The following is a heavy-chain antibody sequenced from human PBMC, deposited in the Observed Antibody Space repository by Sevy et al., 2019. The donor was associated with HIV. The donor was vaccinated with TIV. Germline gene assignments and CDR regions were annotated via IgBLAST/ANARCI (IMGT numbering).Heavy chain of an antibody. CDR1: GGSISSYY. V-gene: IGHV4-59*13. CDR2: IYYSGST. D-gene: IGHD1-7*01. J-gene: IGHJ4*02. Sequence: SESLSLTCTVSGGSISSYYWSWIRQPPGKGLEWIGYIYYSGSTNYNPSLKSRVTISVDTSKNQFSLKLSSVTAADTAVYYCARWGTTVAIWGQGTLVTVSS. CDR3: ARWGTTVAI.